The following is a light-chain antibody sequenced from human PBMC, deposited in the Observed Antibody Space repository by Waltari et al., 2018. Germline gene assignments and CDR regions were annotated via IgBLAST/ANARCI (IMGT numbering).Light chain of an antibody. J-gene: IGKJ4*01. Sequence: EIVMTQSPATLSMSPGERATLSCRASQSVGSKVAWYQQKPGQAPRLLIYSASTGATDIPARFSGSGSGTDFTLIISSLQSEDFADYYCQQYYYWPLTFGGGTKVEIK. CDR3: QQYYYWPLT. V-gene: IGKV3-15*01. CDR2: SAS. CDR1: QSVGSK.